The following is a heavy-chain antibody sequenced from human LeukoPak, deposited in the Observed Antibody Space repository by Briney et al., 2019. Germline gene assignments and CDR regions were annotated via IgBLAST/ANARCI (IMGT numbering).Heavy chain of an antibody. CDR1: GFTFSSYS. D-gene: IGHD3-3*01. V-gene: IGHV3-21*01. Sequence: PGGSLRLSCAASGFTFSSYSMNWVRQAPGKGLEWVSSISSSSSYIYYADSVKGRFTISRDNAKNSLYLQMNSLRAEDTAVYYCARPYYDFWSGHVSDDYWGQGTLVTVSS. CDR2: ISSSSSYI. J-gene: IGHJ4*02. CDR3: ARPYYDFWSGHVSDDY.